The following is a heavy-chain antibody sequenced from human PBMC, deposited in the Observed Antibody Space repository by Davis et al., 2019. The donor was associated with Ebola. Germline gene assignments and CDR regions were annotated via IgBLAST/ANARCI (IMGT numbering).Heavy chain of an antibody. CDR1: GGSFSGYY. CDR2: INHSGST. Sequence: MPSETLSLTCAVYGGSFSGYYWSWIRQPPGKGLEWIGEINHSGSTNYNPSLKSRVTISVDTVKNQFSLKLSSVTATDTAVYYCARHSVTTLAFMDVWGQGTTVTVSS. CDR3: ARHSVTTLAFMDV. J-gene: IGHJ6*02. D-gene: IGHD4-11*01. V-gene: IGHV4-34*01.